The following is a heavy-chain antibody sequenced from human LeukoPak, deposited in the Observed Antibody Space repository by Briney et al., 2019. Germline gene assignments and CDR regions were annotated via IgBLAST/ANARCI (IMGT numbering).Heavy chain of an antibody. CDR3: SRNHCSGGRCGAFDI. V-gene: IGHV4-59*01. CDR2: VYYSGSA. J-gene: IGHJ3*02. CDR1: GGSIRSYY. Sequence: PSQTLSLTCPVSGGSIRSYYWSWIRQPPGKGLESLGYVYYSGSANYNPSLKSRVTISVDMSKNQFSLNLSSVTAADTAVYYCSRNHCSGGRCGAFDIWGQGTMVTVSS. D-gene: IGHD2-15*01.